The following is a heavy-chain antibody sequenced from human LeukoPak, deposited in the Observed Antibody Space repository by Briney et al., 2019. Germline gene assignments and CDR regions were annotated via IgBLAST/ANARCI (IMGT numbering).Heavy chain of an antibody. V-gene: IGHV3-23*01. D-gene: IGHD2-15*01. J-gene: IGHJ4*02. CDR1: GFTFSSYA. CDR2: ISGMAGST. Sequence: GGSLRLSCEASGFTFSSYAMSWVRQAPGKGLEWFSPISGMAGSTYYADSVKGRFTISRDNYKNTLYLEMNSLRAEDTAVYYCAKDLVGYCSGGSCYSTDYWGQGTQVTVSS. CDR3: AKDLVGYCSGGSCYSTDY.